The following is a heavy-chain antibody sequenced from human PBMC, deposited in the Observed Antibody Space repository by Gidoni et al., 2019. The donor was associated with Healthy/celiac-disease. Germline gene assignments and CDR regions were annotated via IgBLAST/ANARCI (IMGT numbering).Heavy chain of an antibody. V-gene: IGHV3-33*01. J-gene: IGHJ4*02. CDR3: ARDPYYYGSGSYEAPSFDY. CDR1: GFTFSTSG. Sequence: QVQLVASGGGVVQPGRSLRLSCAASGFTFSTSGMHWVRQAPGKGLEWVAVIWYDGSNKYYADSVKGRFTISRDNSKNTLYLQMNSLRAEDTAVYYCARDPYYYGSGSYEAPSFDYWGQGTLVTVSS. D-gene: IGHD3-10*01. CDR2: IWYDGSNK.